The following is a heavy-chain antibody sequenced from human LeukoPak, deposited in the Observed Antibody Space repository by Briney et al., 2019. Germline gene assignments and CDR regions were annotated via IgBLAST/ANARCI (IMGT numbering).Heavy chain of an antibody. CDR1: GGSISSSSYY. D-gene: IGHD2-2*01. CDR2: IYYSGST. J-gene: IGHJ4*02. V-gene: IGHV4-39*07. CDR3: ARTSIVVVPAADY. Sequence: SETLSLTCTVSGGSISSSSYYWGWIRQPPGKGLEWIGSIYYSGSTYYNPSLKSRVTISVDTSKNQFSLKLSSVTAADTAVYYCARTSIVVVPAADYWGQGTLVTVSS.